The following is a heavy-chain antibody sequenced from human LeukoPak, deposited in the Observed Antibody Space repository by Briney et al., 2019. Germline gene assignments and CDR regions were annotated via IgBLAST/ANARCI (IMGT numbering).Heavy chain of an antibody. D-gene: IGHD2-2*01. Sequence: GASVKVSCKASGYTFTSYGISWVRQAPGQGLEWMGWISAYNGNTNYAQKPQGRVTMTTDTSTSTAYMELRSLRSGDTAVYYCARVGTGDIVVVPALDYWGQGTLVTVSS. CDR2: ISAYNGNT. CDR1: GYTFTSYG. J-gene: IGHJ4*02. V-gene: IGHV1-18*04. CDR3: ARVGTGDIVVVPALDY.